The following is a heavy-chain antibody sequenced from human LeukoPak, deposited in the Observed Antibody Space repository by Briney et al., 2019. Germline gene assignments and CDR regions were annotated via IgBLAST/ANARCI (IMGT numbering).Heavy chain of an antibody. V-gene: IGHV1-2*02. Sequence: GASVKVSCKASGYTFTGYYMHWVRQAPGQGLEWMGWINPNSGGTNYAQKFQGRVTMTRDTSISTAYMELSRLRSDDTAVYYCARIYSSGWYPQRWGYFDYWGQGTLVTVSS. CDR2: INPNSGGT. CDR3: ARIYSSGWYPQRWGYFDY. J-gene: IGHJ4*02. D-gene: IGHD6-19*01. CDR1: GYTFTGYY.